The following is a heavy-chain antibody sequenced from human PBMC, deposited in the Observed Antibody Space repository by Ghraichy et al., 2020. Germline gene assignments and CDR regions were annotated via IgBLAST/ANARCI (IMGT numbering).Heavy chain of an antibody. V-gene: IGHV4-59*01. Sequence: SETLSLTCTVSGGSISNYYWSWIRQPPGQGLEWIAYISYSGSTSYNASLRSRVTVSVDTSKNQFSLKLTSVTAADTAVYYCARDSGYGDYYYSGMDVWGQGTTVTVSS. CDR1: GGSISNYY. J-gene: IGHJ6*02. CDR2: ISYSGST. D-gene: IGHD4-17*01. CDR3: ARDSGYGDYYYSGMDV.